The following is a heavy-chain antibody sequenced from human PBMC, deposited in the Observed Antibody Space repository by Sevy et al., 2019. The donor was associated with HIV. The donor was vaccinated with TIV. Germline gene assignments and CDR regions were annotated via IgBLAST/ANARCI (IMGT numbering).Heavy chain of an antibody. Sequence: GGSLRLSCEASGFAFRDSAIHWVRQSPGKGLEWVALISHGGSYEYYVDSVKSRFTVSSDRSKNILYLQMDSLRAEDTAVYYCARMVSGGLRWELIKENAFDIWGQGTAVTVS. CDR2: ISHGGSYE. CDR1: GFAFRDSA. CDR3: ARMVSGGLRWELIKENAFDI. V-gene: IGHV3-30-3*01. D-gene: IGHD4-17*01. J-gene: IGHJ3*02.